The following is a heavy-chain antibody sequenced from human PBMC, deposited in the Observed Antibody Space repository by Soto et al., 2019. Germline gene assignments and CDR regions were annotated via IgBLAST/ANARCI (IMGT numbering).Heavy chain of an antibody. CDR2: IRSKRDGGTT. D-gene: IGHD6-13*01. V-gene: IGHV3-15*01. CDR1: GFTFSNAW. J-gene: IGHJ6*02. Sequence: GGSLRLSCAVSGFTFSNAWLTWVRQAPGMGLEWVGRIRSKRDGGTTDYAAPVKGRFDISRDDSKNTVYLQMNSLKIEDTAVYYCTTEGVSEERWYYPGMDVWGQGTTVTVSS. CDR3: TTEGVSEERWYYPGMDV.